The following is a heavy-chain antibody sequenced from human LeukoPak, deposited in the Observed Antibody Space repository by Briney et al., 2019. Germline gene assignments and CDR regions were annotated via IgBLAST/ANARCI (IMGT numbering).Heavy chain of an antibody. CDR3: ARDSPGYGAYDLG. CDR1: GFTFSTYW. CDR2: IKEDGSAT. V-gene: IGHV3-7*04. Sequence: GGSLRLSCVASGFTFSTYWMSWVRQAPEKGLEWVANIKEDGSATYSVDSVKGRFTISRDNAKNTLYLQMNSLRAEDTAVYYCARDSPGYGAYDLGWGQGTLVTVSS. D-gene: IGHD5-12*01. J-gene: IGHJ4*02.